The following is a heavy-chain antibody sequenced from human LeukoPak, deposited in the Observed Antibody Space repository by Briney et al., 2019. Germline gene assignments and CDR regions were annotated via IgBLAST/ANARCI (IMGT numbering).Heavy chain of an antibody. J-gene: IGHJ3*02. CDR1: GYTFTNYY. CDR2: SNPSGGST. Sequence: ASVKVSCKASGYTFTNYYMHWVRQAPGQGLEGMGISNPSGGSTSYAQKFQGRVTMTRDTSTTTVYMELSSLRSEDTAVYSCARDRTGYYYDSSGYYFDAFDIWGQGTMVTVSS. D-gene: IGHD3-22*01. V-gene: IGHV1-46*03. CDR3: ARDRTGYYYDSSGYYFDAFDI.